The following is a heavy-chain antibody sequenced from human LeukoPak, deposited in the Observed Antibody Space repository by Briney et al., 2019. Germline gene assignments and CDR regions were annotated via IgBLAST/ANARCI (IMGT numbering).Heavy chain of an antibody. V-gene: IGHV4-39*01. CDR3: ARGGSTLYY. D-gene: IGHD3-16*01. J-gene: IGHJ4*02. CDR2: IYYSGST. CDR1: GGSISSSSYS. Sequence: PSETLSLTCTVSGGSISSSSYSWGWIRQPPGKGLEWIGSIYYSGSTYYNPSLKSRVTISVDTSKNQFSLKLSSVTAADTAVYYCARGGSTLYYWGQGTLVTVSS.